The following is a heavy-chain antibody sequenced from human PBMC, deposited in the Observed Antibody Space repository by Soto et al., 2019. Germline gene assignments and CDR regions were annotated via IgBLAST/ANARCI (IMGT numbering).Heavy chain of an antibody. CDR3: AKTVYYDILTGCHFDY. V-gene: IGHV3-23*01. D-gene: IGHD3-9*01. CDR1: RFTFSSYA. Sequence: GGSLRLSCAASRFTFSSYAMSWVRQAPGKGLEWVSAISGSGGSTYYADSVKGRFTISRDNSKNTLYLQMNSLRAEDTAVYYCAKTVYYDILTGCHFDYWGQGTLVTVSS. CDR2: ISGSGGST. J-gene: IGHJ4*02.